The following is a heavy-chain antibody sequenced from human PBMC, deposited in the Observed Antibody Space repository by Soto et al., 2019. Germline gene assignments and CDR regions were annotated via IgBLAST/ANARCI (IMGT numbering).Heavy chain of an antibody. Sequence: SVKVSCKASGGTFSSYAISWVRQAPGQGLEWMGGIIPIFGTANYAQKFQGRVTITADKSTSTAYMELSSLRSEDTAVYYCASDCSGGSCYSGLLGYGMDVWGQGTTVTVSS. V-gene: IGHV1-69*06. D-gene: IGHD2-15*01. CDR2: IIPIFGTA. CDR3: ASDCSGGSCYSGLLGYGMDV. CDR1: GGTFSSYA. J-gene: IGHJ6*02.